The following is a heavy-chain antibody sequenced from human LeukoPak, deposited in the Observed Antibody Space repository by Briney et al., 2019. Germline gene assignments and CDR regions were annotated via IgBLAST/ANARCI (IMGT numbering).Heavy chain of an antibody. Sequence: SGTLSLTCAVSGVSISTSNWWSWVRQPPGKGLDWIGEIYHSGSTNYNPSLKSRVTISVDKSKNQFSLKLSSVTAADTAVYYCARATYYYDGSGYRTFDYWGQGTLVTVSS. J-gene: IGHJ4*02. CDR1: GVSISTSNW. V-gene: IGHV4-4*02. CDR3: ARATYYYDGSGYRTFDY. D-gene: IGHD3-22*01. CDR2: IYHSGST.